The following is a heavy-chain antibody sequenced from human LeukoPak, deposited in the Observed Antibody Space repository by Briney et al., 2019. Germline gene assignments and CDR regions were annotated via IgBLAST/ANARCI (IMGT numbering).Heavy chain of an antibody. CDR2: IYHSGST. J-gene: IGHJ4*02. V-gene: IGHV4-38-2*02. CDR1: GYSISSGYY. CDR3: ARDPGYYDSSGYYL. D-gene: IGHD3-22*01. Sequence: PSETLSLTCTVSGYSISSGYYWGWIRQPPGKGLEWIGSIYHSGSTYYNPSLKSRVTISVDTSKNQFSLKLSSVTAADTAVYYCARDPGYYDSSGYYLWGQGTLVTVSS.